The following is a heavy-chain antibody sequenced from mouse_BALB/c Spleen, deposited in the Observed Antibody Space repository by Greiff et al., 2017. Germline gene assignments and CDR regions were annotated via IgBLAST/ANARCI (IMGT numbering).Heavy chain of an antibody. CDR3: TRGGLLPWFAY. CDR1: GFTFSSYT. J-gene: IGHJ3*01. Sequence: EVKVIESGGGLVKPGGSLKLSCAASGFTFSSYTMSWVRQTPEKRLEWVATISSGGSYTYYPDSVKGRFTISRDNAKNTLYLQMSSLKSEDTAMYYCTRGGLLPWFAYWGQGTLVTVSA. V-gene: IGHV5-6-4*01. CDR2: ISSGGSYT. D-gene: IGHD2-3*01.